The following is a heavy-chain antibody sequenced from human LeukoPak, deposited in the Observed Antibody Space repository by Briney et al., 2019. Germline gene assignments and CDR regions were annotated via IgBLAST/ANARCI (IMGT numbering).Heavy chain of an antibody. Sequence: RASVKVFCKASGYTFTSYGISWVRQAPGQRLEWMGWINAGNGNTKYSQKFQGRVTITRDTSASTAYMELSSLRSEDTAVYYCARPGIAAAGIDYWGQGTLVTVSS. D-gene: IGHD6-13*01. CDR3: ARPGIAAAGIDY. J-gene: IGHJ4*02. CDR2: INAGNGNT. V-gene: IGHV1-3*01. CDR1: GYTFTSYG.